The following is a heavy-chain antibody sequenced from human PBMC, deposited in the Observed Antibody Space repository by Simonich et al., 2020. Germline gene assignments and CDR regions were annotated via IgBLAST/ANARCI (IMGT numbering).Heavy chain of an antibody. CDR1: GGSFSGYY. CDR3: ARGLRVAAAGTAFQH. CDR2: INHSGST. J-gene: IGHJ1*01. V-gene: IGHV4-34*01. Sequence: QVQLQQWGAGLLKPSETLSLTCAVYGGSFSGYYWSWIRQPPGKGLEWIGEINHSGSTNYNPPLTSRVTISVDTSKNQFSLKLSAVTAADTAVYYCARGLRVAAAGTAFQHWGQGTLVTVSS. D-gene: IGHD6-13*01.